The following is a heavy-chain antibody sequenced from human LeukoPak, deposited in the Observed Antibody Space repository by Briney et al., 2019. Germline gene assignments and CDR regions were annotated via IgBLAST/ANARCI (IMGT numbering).Heavy chain of an antibody. Sequence: GSSVKVSCKASGGTFSSYAISWVRQAPGQGLEWMGGIIPIFGTANYAQKFQGRVTITTGESTSTAYMELSSLRSEDTAVYYCGRSYYYYYYMDVWGKGTTVTVSS. CDR1: GGTFSSYA. CDR3: GRSYYYYYYMDV. V-gene: IGHV1-69*05. CDR2: IIPIFGTA. J-gene: IGHJ6*03.